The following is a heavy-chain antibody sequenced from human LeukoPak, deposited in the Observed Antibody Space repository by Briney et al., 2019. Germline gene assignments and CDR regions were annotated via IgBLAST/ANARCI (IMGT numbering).Heavy chain of an antibody. D-gene: IGHD3-10*01. J-gene: IGHJ6*03. CDR2: IYTSGST. Sequence: SGTLSLTCAVSGGSISSYYWSWIRQPAGKGLEWIGRIYTSGSTNYNPSLKSRVTMSVDTSKNQFSLKLSSVTAADTAVYYCARGKGSNYYGSGSQFYYYYYMDVWGKGTTVTISS. CDR1: GGSISSYY. CDR3: ARGKGSNYYGSGSQFYYYYYMDV. V-gene: IGHV4-4*07.